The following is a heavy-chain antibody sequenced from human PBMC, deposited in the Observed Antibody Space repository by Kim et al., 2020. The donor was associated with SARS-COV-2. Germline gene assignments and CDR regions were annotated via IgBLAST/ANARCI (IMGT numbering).Heavy chain of an antibody. D-gene: IGHD3-16*02. CDR3: ARRNYLAPARYYYYGMDV. CDR2: IYYSGST. V-gene: IGHV4-39*01. J-gene: IGHJ6*02. Sequence: SETLSLTCTVSGGSISSSSYYWGWIRQPPGKGLEWIGSIYYSGSTYYNPSLKSRVTISVDTSKNQFSLKLSSVTAADTAVYYCARRNYLAPARYYYYGMDVGGQGTTVTVSS. CDR1: GGSISSSSYY.